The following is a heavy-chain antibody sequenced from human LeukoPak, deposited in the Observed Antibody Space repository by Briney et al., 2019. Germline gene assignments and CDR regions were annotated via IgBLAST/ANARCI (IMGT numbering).Heavy chain of an antibody. CDR3: AKELREARGTFDN. CDR2: IWYDGSNK. Sequence: PGGSLRLSCAASGFTFSSYGMHWVRQAPGKGLEWVAVIWYDGSNKYYADSVKGRFTISRYNSKNTLYLQMNSLRAEDTAVYYCAKELREARGTFDNWGQGTMVTVSS. D-gene: IGHD3-10*01. CDR1: GFTFSSYG. J-gene: IGHJ3*02. V-gene: IGHV3-33*06.